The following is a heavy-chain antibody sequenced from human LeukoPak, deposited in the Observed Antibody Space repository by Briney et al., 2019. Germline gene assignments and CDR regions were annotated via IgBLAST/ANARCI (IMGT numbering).Heavy chain of an antibody. D-gene: IGHD3-9*01. CDR2: VSGSGGSA. Sequence: SGGSLRLSCAASGFTFSNYGMHWVRQAPGKGLEWVSAVSGSGGSAYYADSVKGRFTISRDNSKNTLYLQMNSLRAEDTAVYYCAKPRGYDILTGYSDFNYYYYGMDVWGQGTTVTVSS. CDR3: AKPRGYDILTGYSDFNYYYYGMDV. V-gene: IGHV3-23*01. CDR1: GFTFSNYG. J-gene: IGHJ6*02.